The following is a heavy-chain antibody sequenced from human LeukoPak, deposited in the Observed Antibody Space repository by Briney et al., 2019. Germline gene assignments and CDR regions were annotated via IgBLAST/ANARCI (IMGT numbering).Heavy chain of an antibody. CDR3: ARSTSSGPYTWLDP. D-gene: IGHD6-25*01. J-gene: IGHJ5*02. CDR1: GGSFSGYY. Sequence: SETLSLTCAVYGGSFSGYYWSWIRQPPGKGLEWIGEINHSGSTNYNPSLKSRVTISLDTSKNQFSLKLTSVTAADTAVYYCARSTSSGPYTWLDPWGQGTLVTVSS. V-gene: IGHV4-34*01. CDR2: INHSGST.